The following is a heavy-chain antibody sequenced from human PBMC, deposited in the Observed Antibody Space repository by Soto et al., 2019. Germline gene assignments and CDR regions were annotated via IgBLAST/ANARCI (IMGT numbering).Heavy chain of an antibody. J-gene: IGHJ6*02. D-gene: IGHD3-3*02. Sequence: EVQLLEYGGGLVQPGGSLRLSCVASGSTFSSDVMSWVRQAPGKGLVWVSGISGGTTYYADSVQGRFTISRDDFKNTLCLQMNSLRAEDTAVYRCATRDRVTRGSSHFSGTDVWGQGTTVTVSS. CDR1: GSTFSSDV. V-gene: IGHV3-23*01. CDR2: ISGGTT. CDR3: ATRDRVTRGSSHFSGTDV.